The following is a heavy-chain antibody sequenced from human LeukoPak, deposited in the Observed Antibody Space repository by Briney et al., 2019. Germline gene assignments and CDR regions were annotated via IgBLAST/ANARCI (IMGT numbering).Heavy chain of an antibody. D-gene: IGHD6-19*01. CDR3: ARTVPGYPDDYFDY. CDR2: MNQDGSAI. Sequence: GGSLRLSCAASEFTFSRHWMSWVRQAPGKGLERVAHMNQDGSAIYSVDSVKGRFTISRDNDKNSLYLQMNGLTVADTAVYYCARTVPGYPDDYFDYWGQGTLVTVSS. CDR1: EFTFSRHW. J-gene: IGHJ4*02. V-gene: IGHV3-7*01.